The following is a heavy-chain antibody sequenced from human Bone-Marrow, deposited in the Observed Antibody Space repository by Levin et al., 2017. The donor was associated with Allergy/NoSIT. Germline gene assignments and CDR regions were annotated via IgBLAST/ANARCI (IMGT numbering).Heavy chain of an antibody. Sequence: GESLKISCAASGFTFSSYWMHWVRQAPGKGLVWVSRINSDGSSTSYAGSVKGRFTISRDNAKNTLYLQMNSLRAEDTAVYYCARAYPHGTHNWFDPWGQGTLVTVSS. CDR3: ARAYPHGTHNWFDP. J-gene: IGHJ5*02. CDR1: GFTFSSYW. D-gene: IGHD1-26*01. CDR2: INSDGSST. V-gene: IGHV3-74*01.